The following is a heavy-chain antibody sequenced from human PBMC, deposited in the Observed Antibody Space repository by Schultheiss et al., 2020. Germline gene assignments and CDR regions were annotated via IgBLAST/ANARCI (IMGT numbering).Heavy chain of an antibody. CDR3: ARASLGYCSSTSCYDIDY. J-gene: IGHJ4*02. CDR2: INPNSGGT. D-gene: IGHD2-2*01. Sequence: GGSLRLSCKASGYTFTGYYMHWVRQAPGQGLEWMGWINPNSGGTNYAQKFQGRVTMTRDTSISTAYMELSRLRSDDTAVYYCARASLGYCSSTSCYDIDYWGQGTLVTVSS. V-gene: IGHV1-2*02. CDR1: GYTFTGYY.